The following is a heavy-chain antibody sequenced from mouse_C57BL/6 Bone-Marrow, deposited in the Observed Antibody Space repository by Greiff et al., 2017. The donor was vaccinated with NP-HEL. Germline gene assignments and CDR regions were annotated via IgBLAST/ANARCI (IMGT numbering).Heavy chain of an antibody. Sequence: VKVVESGPGLVQPSQSLSITCTVSGFSLTSYGVHWVRQSPGKGLEWLGVIWSGGSTDYNAAFISRLSISKDNSKSHVFFKMNSLQADDTAIYYCARHSFDYWGQGTTLTVSS. CDR2: IWSGGST. CDR1: GFSLTSYG. J-gene: IGHJ2*01. V-gene: IGHV2-2*01. CDR3: ARHSFDY.